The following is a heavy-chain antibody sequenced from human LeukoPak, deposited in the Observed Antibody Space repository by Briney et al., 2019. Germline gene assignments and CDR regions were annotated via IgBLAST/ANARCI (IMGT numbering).Heavy chain of an antibody. CDR3: TRGRFLEWLLGHMDV. Sequence: PSETLSLTCTVSGGSISSGGYYWNWIRQPPGKGLEWIGYIYHSGSSYYKPSLKSRVTMSVDRSKNQFSLNLSSVTAADTAVYYCTRGRFLEWLLGHMDVWGKGTTVTVSS. CDR2: IYHSGSS. D-gene: IGHD3-3*01. CDR1: GGSISSGGYY. J-gene: IGHJ6*03. V-gene: IGHV4-30-2*01.